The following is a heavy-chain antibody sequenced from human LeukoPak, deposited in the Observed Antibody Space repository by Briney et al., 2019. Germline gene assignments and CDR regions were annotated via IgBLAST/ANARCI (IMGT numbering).Heavy chain of an antibody. D-gene: IGHD6-19*01. CDR2: ISSSSSYI. J-gene: IGHJ3*02. CDR3: ARDGYSSGKGAFDI. CDR1: GFTFSSYS. V-gene: IGHV3-21*01. Sequence: GGSLRLSCAASGFTFSSYSMNWVRQAPGKGLEWVSSISSSSSYIYYADSVKGRFTISRDNAKNSLYLQMNSLRAEDTAVYYCARDGYSSGKGAFDIWGQGTMVTVSS.